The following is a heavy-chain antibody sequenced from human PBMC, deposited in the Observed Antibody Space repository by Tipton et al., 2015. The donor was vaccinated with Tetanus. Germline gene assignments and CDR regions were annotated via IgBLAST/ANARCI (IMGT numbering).Heavy chain of an antibody. D-gene: IGHD6-19*01. CDR3: ARIGWLQQGKPAFDI. V-gene: IGHV4-59*01. CDR1: GGSISSYY. Sequence: TLSLTCTVSGGSISSYYWTWIRQPPGRGLEWIGYVHYSGSTNYSPSLRSRVTLSVDTSKNQFSLKLSSVTAADTAVYYCARIGWLQQGKPAFDIWGQGTVVTVSS. J-gene: IGHJ3*02. CDR2: VHYSGST.